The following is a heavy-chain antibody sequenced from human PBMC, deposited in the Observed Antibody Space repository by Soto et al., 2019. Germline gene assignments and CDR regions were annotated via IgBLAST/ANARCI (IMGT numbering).Heavy chain of an antibody. Sequence: ASVKVSCKAPADTFTCYYIHWVRQAPGHGLEWMGIINPNGGRTRFAQTFQGRITMTTDTSTSTAYMELRSLRSDETDVYYCERVGTYYYDSSGYYYAYWGHGTLVTVSS. D-gene: IGHD3-22*01. CDR2: INPNGGRT. CDR3: ERVGTYYYDSSGYYYAY. J-gene: IGHJ4*01. CDR1: ADTFTCYY. V-gene: IGHV1-46*01.